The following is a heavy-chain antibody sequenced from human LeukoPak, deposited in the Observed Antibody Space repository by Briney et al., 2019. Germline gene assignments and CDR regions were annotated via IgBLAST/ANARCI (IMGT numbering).Heavy chain of an antibody. Sequence: PGGSLRLSCAASGFTVSSNYMSWVRQAPGKGLEWVAIIPYDGSNEYYADSVKGRFTISRDNSKNTLYLQMNSLRAADTAVYYCARDKGTSYLSSFGYWGQGTLVTVSS. CDR3: ARDKGTSYLSSFGY. V-gene: IGHV3-30*03. CDR1: GFTVSSNY. J-gene: IGHJ4*02. CDR2: IPYDGSNE. D-gene: IGHD6-6*01.